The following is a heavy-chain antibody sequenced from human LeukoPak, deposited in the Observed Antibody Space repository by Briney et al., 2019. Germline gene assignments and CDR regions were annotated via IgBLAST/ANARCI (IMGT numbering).Heavy chain of an antibody. CDR2: IIPILGIA. J-gene: IGHJ4*02. CDR3: AREGVNTFHFDY. V-gene: IGHV1-69*04. Sequence: ASVKVSCKASGGTFSSYAISWVRQAPGQGLEWMGRIIPILGIANYAQKFQGRVTITADKSTSAAHMELSSLRSEDTAVYYCAREGVNTFHFDYWGQGTLVTVSS. D-gene: IGHD3-16*01. CDR1: GGTFSSYA.